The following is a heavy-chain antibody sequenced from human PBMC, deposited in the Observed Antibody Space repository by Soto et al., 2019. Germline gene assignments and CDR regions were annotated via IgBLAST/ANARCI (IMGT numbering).Heavy chain of an antibody. V-gene: IGHV3-7*01. Sequence: EVQLVESGGGLVQPGGSLRLSCAASGFIFIDYWMAWVRQAPGKGLEWVANIKEEGSRKYYMESAKGRITISIDNAKNSLFLQINSLRVEDTAVYYCVSFDAISSWGQGTLVTVSS. D-gene: IGHD3-3*02. CDR1: GFIFIDYW. J-gene: IGHJ5*02. CDR2: IKEEGSRK. CDR3: VSFDAISS.